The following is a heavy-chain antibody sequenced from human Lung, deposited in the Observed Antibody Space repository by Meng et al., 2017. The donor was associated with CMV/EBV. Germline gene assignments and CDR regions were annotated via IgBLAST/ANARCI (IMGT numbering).Heavy chain of an antibody. CDR1: GYTFTNYV. Sequence: ASVKVSCKASGYTFTNYVINWVRQAPGQGLEWMGWVSGYNDNTKYAQKLQDRVTMTTDISTSTAYMELRSLRSDDTAIYYCARTYCSSTGCTPLYYYAMDVWGQGTTVTVSS. D-gene: IGHD2-2*01. CDR3: ARTYCSSTGCTPLYYYAMDV. V-gene: IGHV1-18*01. J-gene: IGHJ6*02. CDR2: VSGYNDNT.